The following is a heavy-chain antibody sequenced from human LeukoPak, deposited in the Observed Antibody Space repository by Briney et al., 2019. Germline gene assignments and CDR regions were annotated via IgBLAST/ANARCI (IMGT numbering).Heavy chain of an antibody. D-gene: IGHD3-22*01. Sequence: SETLSLTCAVYIDSFTNYYWNWIRQPPGKGLEWIGRIYYSGSTYYNPSLKSRVTISVDTSKNQFSLKLSSVTAADTAVYYCARATYYYDSSGYRYYFDYWGQGTLVTVSS. CDR3: ARATYYYDSSGYRYYFDY. V-gene: IGHV4-34*01. J-gene: IGHJ4*02. CDR2: IYYSGST. CDR1: IDSFTNYY.